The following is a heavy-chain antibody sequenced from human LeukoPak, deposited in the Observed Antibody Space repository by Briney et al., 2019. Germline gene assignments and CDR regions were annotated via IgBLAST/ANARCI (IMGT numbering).Heavy chain of an antibody. CDR2: INTNTGNP. D-gene: IGHD3-3*01. J-gene: IGHJ4*02. CDR3: ARGSYLRFLEWLFDY. Sequence: ASVKVSCKASGYTFASYAMNWVRQAPGQELEWMGWINTNTGNPTYAQGFTGRFVFSLDTSVSTAYLQISSLKAEDTAVYYCARGSYLRFLEWLFDYWGQGTLVTVSS. CDR1: GYTFASYA. V-gene: IGHV7-4-1*02.